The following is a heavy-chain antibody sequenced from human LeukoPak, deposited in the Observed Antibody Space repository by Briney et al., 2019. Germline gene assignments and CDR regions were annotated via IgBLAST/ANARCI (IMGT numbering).Heavy chain of an antibody. CDR2: IYSGGST. V-gene: IGHV3-66*01. Sequence: RTGGSLRLSCTASEFNVTRNYITWVRQAPGKGLEWLSVIYSGGSTYYADSVKGRFIISRDNSKNTLYLQMNSLRVEDTAVYYCATERPVYWGQGTLVTVSS. CDR1: EFNVTRNY. J-gene: IGHJ4*02. D-gene: IGHD2-2*01. CDR3: ATERPVY.